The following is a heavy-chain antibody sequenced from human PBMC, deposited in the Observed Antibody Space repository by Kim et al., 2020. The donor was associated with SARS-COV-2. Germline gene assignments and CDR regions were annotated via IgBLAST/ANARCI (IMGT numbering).Heavy chain of an antibody. Sequence: SETLSLTCAVYGGSFSGYYWSWIRQPPGKGLEWIGEINHSGSTNYNPSLKSRVTISVDTSKNQFSLKLSSVTAADTAVYYCAREGWLLSGYYYYYYMDV. CDR2: INHSGST. J-gene: IGHJ6*03. CDR3: AREGWLLSGYYYYYYMDV. V-gene: IGHV4-34*01. D-gene: IGHD3-3*01. CDR1: GGSFSGYY.